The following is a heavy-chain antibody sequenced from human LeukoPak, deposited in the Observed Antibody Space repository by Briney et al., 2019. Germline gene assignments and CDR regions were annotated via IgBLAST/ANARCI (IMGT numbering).Heavy chain of an antibody. D-gene: IGHD3-22*01. CDR3: ARQSYDSSGRIDY. Sequence: SETLSLTCTVSGGSISSYYWSWVRQPPGKGLEWIGYIYYSGSTNYNPSLKSRVTISVDTSKNQFSLKLSSVTAADTAVYYCARQSYDSSGRIDYWGQGTLVTVSS. J-gene: IGHJ4*02. CDR1: GGSISSYY. CDR2: IYYSGST. V-gene: IGHV4-59*08.